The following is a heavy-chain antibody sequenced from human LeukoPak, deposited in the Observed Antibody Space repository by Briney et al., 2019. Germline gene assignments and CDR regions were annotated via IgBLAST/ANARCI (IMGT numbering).Heavy chain of an antibody. V-gene: IGHV3-11*05. CDR3: ARGGARYFDH. CDR2: ISTSSSYT. CDR1: GFTFRDYY. Sequence: PGGSLRLSCAASGFTFRDYYMSWIRQAPGKGLEWVSSISTSSSYTNYADSVKGRFTISRDNANNSLYLQMNSLRAEDTAVYYCARGGARYFDHWGQGTLVTVSS. J-gene: IGHJ4*02. D-gene: IGHD1-26*01.